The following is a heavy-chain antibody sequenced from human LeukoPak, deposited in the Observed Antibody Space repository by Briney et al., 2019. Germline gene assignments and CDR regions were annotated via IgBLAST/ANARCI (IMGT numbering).Heavy chain of an antibody. Sequence: RGSLRLSCAASGFTVSSSYMYWVRQAPGKGLEWVSFLYRGDSAIYAESVRGRFTISRDNSKNTLYLLMNSLIPEDTAVYYCAREVVSTPSYFDSWGQGTLVTVSS. CDR1: GFTVSSSY. D-gene: IGHD2-15*01. V-gene: IGHV3-53*01. J-gene: IGHJ4*02. CDR3: AREVVSTPSYFDS. CDR2: LYRGDSA.